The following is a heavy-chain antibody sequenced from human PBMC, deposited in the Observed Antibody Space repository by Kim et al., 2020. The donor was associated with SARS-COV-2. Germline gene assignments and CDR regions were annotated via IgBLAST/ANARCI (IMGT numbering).Heavy chain of an antibody. CDR1: GFTFDDYA. Sequence: GGSLRLSCAASGFTFDDYAMHGVRQAPGKGLEWVSGISWNSGSIGYADSVKGRFTISRDNAKNSLYLQMNSLRAEDTALYYCAKARKAAAGTYFDYWGQGTLVTVSS. CDR3: AKARKAAAGTYFDY. D-gene: IGHD6-13*01. J-gene: IGHJ4*02. CDR2: ISWNSGSI. V-gene: IGHV3-9*01.